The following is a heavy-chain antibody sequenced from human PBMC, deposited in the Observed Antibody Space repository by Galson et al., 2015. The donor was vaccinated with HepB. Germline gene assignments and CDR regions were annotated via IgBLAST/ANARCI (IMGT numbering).Heavy chain of an antibody. V-gene: IGHV4-4*07. CDR3: ARNRAPRLRFLEWLSDYYGMDV. D-gene: IGHD3-3*01. J-gene: IGHJ6*02. CDR2: IYTSGST. Sequence: SETLSLTCTVSGGSISSYYWSWIRQPAGKGLEWIGRIYTSGSTNYNPSLKSRVTMSVDTSKNQFSLKLSSVTAADTAVYYCARNRAPRLRFLEWLSDYYGMDVWGQGTTVTVSS. CDR1: GGSISSYY.